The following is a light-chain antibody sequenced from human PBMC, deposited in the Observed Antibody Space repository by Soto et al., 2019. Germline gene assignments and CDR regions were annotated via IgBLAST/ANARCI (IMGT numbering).Light chain of an antibody. CDR2: VNS. J-gene: IGLJ3*02. V-gene: IGLV1-40*01. CDR1: SSNIGAGYD. Sequence: QSVLTQPPSVCGAPGQRVTISCTGSSSNIGAGYDVHWYQQFPGTAPKLLIYVNSNRPSGVPDRFSGSKSGTSASLAIIGLQAEDEADYYCQSYDSSLSGWVFGGGTKLTVL. CDR3: QSYDSSLSGWV.